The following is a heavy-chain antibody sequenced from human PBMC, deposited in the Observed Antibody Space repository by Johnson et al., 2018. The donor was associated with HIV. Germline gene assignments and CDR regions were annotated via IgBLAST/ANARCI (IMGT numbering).Heavy chain of an antibody. CDR2: IYSGGST. Sequence: VQLVESGGGLVKPGGSLRLSCAASGFSFSDNYMNWVRQTPGKGLEWVSVIYSGGSTYYADSVKGRFTISRDNSKNTLYLQMKSLRAEDTSLYYCARADGLVGDRAFDLWGQGTMVTVSS. V-gene: IGHV3-66*01. CDR3: ARADGLVGDRAFDL. J-gene: IGHJ3*01. CDR1: GFSFSDNY. D-gene: IGHD1-26*01.